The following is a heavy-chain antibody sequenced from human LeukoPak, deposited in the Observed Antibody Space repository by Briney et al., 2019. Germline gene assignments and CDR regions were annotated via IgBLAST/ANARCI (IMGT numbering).Heavy chain of an antibody. CDR1: GGSISSGTYY. V-gene: IGHV4-61*02. J-gene: IGHJ3*02. CDR3: ARDTTVTKDAFDI. CDR2: IYNSGST. D-gene: IGHD4-17*01. Sequence: SETLSLTCTVSGGSISSGTYYWSWIRRPAGKGLEWIGRIYNSGSTKYNPSLKSRVTMSVDTSKNQFSLKLSSVTAADTAVYYCARDTTVTKDAFDIWGQGTMVTVSS.